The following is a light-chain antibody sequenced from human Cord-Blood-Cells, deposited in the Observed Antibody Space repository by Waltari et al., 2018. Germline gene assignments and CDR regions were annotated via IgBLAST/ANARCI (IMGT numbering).Light chain of an antibody. CDR1: SSDVGRYNY. V-gene: IGLV2-14*03. Sequence: QSALTQPASVYGSPGQSLTISCTGTSSDVGRYNYVSWYQQHPGKAPKLMIYDVSNLPSGVSNRFSGSKAGNTASLTISGLQAEDESDYYCSSYTSSSTWVFGGGTKLTVL. CDR3: SSYTSSSTWV. J-gene: IGLJ3*02. CDR2: DVS.